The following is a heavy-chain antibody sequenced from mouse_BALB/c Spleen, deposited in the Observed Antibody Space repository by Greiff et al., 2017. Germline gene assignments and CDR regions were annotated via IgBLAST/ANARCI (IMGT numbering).Heavy chain of an antibody. CDR3: ARYGYDGHWYFDV. V-gene: IGHV3-2*02. CDR2: ISYSGST. J-gene: IGHJ1*01. CDR1: GYSITSDYA. Sequence: EVQLVESGPGLVKPSQSLSLTCTVTGYSITSDYAWNWIRQFPGNKLEWMGYISYSGSTSYKPSLKSRISITRDTSKNQFFLQLNSVTTEDTATYYCARYGYDGHWYFDVWGAGTTVTVSS. D-gene: IGHD2-3*01.